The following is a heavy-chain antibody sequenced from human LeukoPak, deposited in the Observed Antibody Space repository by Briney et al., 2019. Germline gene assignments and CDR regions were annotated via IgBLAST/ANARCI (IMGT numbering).Heavy chain of an antibody. CDR1: GYTFTSYG. CDR3: ARVGHLTIHLSG. J-gene: IGHJ4*02. CDR2: ISAYNGNT. D-gene: IGHD2-21*01. Sequence: ASVKVSCKASGYTFTSYGISWVRQAPGQGLEWMGWISAYNGNTNYAQKLQGRVTMTTDASTSTAYMELRSLGSDDTAVYYCARVGHLTIHLSGWGQGTLVTVSS. V-gene: IGHV1-18*01.